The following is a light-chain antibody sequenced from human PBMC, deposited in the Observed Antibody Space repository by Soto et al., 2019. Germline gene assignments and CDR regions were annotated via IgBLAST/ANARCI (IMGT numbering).Light chain of an antibody. CDR3: QQSYSTPRLT. Sequence: DIQMTQSPSSLSASVGDRVTITCRASQSIRSYLNLYQQKPGKAPKLLIYAASSLQSGVPSRFSGSGSGTDFTLTISSLQPEDFATYYCQQSYSTPRLTFGGGTKVEIK. V-gene: IGKV1-39*01. J-gene: IGKJ4*01. CDR1: QSIRSY. CDR2: AAS.